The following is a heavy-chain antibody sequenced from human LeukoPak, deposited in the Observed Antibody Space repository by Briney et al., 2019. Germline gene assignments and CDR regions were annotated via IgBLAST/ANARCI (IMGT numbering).Heavy chain of an antibody. V-gene: IGHV3-33*01. J-gene: IGHJ4*02. CDR3: ARASGDYGEYFDY. CDR1: GFTFRSFA. CDR2: IWYDGSNK. D-gene: IGHD4-17*01. Sequence: GGSLRLSCAASGFTFRSFAMHWVRQAPGKGLEWVAAIWYDGSNKYYADSVKGRFTIPRDNSKNTLFLQMNSLRAEDTAVYYCARASGDYGEYFDYWGQGTLVTVSS.